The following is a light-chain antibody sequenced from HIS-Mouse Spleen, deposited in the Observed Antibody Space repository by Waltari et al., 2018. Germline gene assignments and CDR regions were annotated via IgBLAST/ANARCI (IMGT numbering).Light chain of an antibody. CDR1: KLGDKY. CDR3: QAWDSSVV. CDR2: QDS. Sequence: SYELTQPPSVSVSPGQTASITCSGDKLGDKYACWYQQKPGQSPVLVIYQDSKRPSVFPGRFSGSNSGNTATLTISGTQAMDEADYYCQAWDSSVVFGGGTKLTVL. J-gene: IGLJ2*01. V-gene: IGLV3-1*01.